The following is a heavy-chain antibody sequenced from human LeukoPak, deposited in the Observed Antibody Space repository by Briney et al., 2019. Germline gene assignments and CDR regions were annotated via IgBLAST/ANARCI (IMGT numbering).Heavy chain of an antibody. Sequence: GGSLKLSCVAPGLSVGSNYMSWVRQAPGKGLEWVSIIYSDGTTYYADPVKGRYTISSDISKNTLHLQMNSLRAEDTAVYYCAGAISRMITWGQGTLVVVS. D-gene: IGHD2-15*01. CDR1: GLSVGSNY. V-gene: IGHV3-53*01. J-gene: IGHJ5*02. CDR3: AGAISRMIT. CDR2: IYSDGTT.